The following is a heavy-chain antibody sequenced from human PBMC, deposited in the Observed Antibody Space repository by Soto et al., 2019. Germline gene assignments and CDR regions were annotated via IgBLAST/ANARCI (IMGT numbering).Heavy chain of an antibody. CDR2: IYYSGST. CDR1: GGSISDYY. CDR3: ARDLLAGLHYYGMDV. J-gene: IGHJ6*02. V-gene: IGHV4-59*01. Sequence: SETLSLTCTVSGGSISDYYWSWIRQPPGKGLEWIGYIYYSGSTNCNPSLKSRVTISVDTSKNQFSLKLSSVTAADTAVYYCARDLLAGLHYYGMDVWGQGTTVTVS.